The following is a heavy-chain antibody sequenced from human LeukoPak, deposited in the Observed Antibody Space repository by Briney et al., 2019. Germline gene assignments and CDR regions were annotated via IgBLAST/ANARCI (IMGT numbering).Heavy chain of an antibody. CDR2: IYTSGST. CDR1: GGSISSGSYY. CDR3: ARVASCSSTSCYRSYYYYYYMDV. J-gene: IGHJ6*03. V-gene: IGHV4-61*02. Sequence: SETLSLTCTVSGGSISSGSYYWSWIRQPAGKGLEWIGRIYTSGSTNYNPSLKSRVTISVDTSKNQFSLKLSSVTAADTAVYYCARVASCSSTSCYRSYYYYYYMDVWGKGTTVTVSS. D-gene: IGHD2-2*02.